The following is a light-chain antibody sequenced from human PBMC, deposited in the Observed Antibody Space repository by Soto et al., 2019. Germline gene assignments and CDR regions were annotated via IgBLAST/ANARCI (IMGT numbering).Light chain of an antibody. J-gene: IGKJ5*01. CDR2: AAS. CDR3: QQANSFPIT. Sequence: DIQMTQSPSSVSASVGDRVTITCRASQRISSWLAWYQQKAGKAPKLLIYAASRLQSGVPSRFSGSGSGTDFTLTISSLQPEDFATYYCQQANSFPITFGQGTRLEIK. CDR1: QRISSW. V-gene: IGKV1-12*01.